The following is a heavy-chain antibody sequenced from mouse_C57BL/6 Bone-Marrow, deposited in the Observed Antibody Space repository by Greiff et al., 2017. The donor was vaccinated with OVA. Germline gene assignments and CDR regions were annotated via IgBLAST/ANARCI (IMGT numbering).Heavy chain of an antibody. J-gene: IGHJ1*03. CDR2: IYPGSGST. D-gene: IGHD2-5*01. CDR1: GYTFTSYW. V-gene: IGHV1-55*01. CDR3: ARNYSNYAGYFDV. Sequence: VQLQQPGAELVKPGASVKMSCKASGYTFTSYWITWVKQRPGQGLEWIGDIYPGSGSTNYNEKFKSKATLTVDTSSSTAYMQLSSLTSEDSAVYYCARNYSNYAGYFDVWGTGTTVTVSS.